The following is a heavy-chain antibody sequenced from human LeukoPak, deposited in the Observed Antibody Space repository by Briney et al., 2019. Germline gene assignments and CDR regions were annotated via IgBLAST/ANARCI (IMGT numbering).Heavy chain of an antibody. V-gene: IGHV4-4*02. CDR3: AREGGFYRPLDY. CDR2: VHLDGRT. Sequence: SETLSLTCGVSGGSVSSTNWWTWIRQPPGKGLEWIGEVHLDGRTNFNPSLKSRLTMSVDLSENHVSLKLTSVTAADTAVYYRAREGGFYRPLDYSGQGTLVTVSS. CDR1: GGSVSSTNW. J-gene: IGHJ4*02. D-gene: IGHD6-25*01.